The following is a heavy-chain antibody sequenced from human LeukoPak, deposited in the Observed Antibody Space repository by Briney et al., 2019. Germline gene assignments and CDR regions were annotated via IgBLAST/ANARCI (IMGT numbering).Heavy chain of an antibody. CDR2: FDPEDGET. V-gene: IGHV1-24*01. CDR3: ATVSYGLDAFDI. D-gene: IGHD1-26*01. J-gene: IGHJ3*02. Sequence: ASVKVSCKVSGYTLTELSMHWVRQAPGKGLEWMGGFDPEDGETIYAQKFQGRVTMTEDTSTDTAYMELSSLRSEDTAVYYCATVSYGLDAFDIWGPGTMVTVSS. CDR1: GYTLTELS.